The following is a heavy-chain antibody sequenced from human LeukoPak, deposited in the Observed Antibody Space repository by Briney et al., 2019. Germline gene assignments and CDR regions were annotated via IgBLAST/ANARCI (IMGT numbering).Heavy chain of an antibody. CDR3: ARKTDRLGAVGRDRYFDL. CDR2: ISVNGGAM. V-gene: IGHV3-48*03. D-gene: IGHD6-13*01. Sequence: PGGSLRLSCTASGFTFSVYEMTWVRQAPGKGLEWRSYISVNGGAMHYADSVRGRFTTSRDDAKNSLYLHMNSLRVEDTAIYYCARKTDRLGAVGRDRYFDLWGRGTLITVSS. J-gene: IGHJ2*01. CDR1: GFTFSVYE.